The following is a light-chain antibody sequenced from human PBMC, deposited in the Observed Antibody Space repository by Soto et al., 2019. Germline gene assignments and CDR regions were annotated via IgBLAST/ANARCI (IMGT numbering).Light chain of an antibody. CDR3: QVWDSSSDHLYV. J-gene: IGLJ1*01. CDR1: NIGSKS. V-gene: IGLV3-21*04. CDR2: YDS. Sequence: SYELTQPPSVSVAPGKTARITCGGNNIGSKSVHWYQQKPGQAPVLVIYYDSDRPSGIPERFSGSNSGNTATLTISRVEAGDEADYYCQVWDSSSDHLYVFGTGPKVTVL.